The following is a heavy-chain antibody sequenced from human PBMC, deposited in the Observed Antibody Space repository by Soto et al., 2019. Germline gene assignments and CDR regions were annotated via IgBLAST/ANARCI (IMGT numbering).Heavy chain of an antibody. D-gene: IGHD3-22*01. V-gene: IGHV4-30-4*01. Sequence: SETLSLTCTFSGGSISSGDYYLSWIRQPPGKGLEWIGYIYYSGSTYYNPSLKSRVTISVDTSKNQFSLKLSSVTAADTAVYYCARDGDYYDSSGYYWRYFDYWGQGTLVTVSS. J-gene: IGHJ4*02. CDR3: ARDGDYYDSSGYYWRYFDY. CDR1: GGSISSGDYY. CDR2: IYYSGST.